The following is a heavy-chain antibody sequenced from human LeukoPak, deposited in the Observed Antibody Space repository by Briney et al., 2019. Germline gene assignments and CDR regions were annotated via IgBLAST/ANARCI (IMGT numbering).Heavy chain of an antibody. CDR1: GYTFSSYG. Sequence: PGGSVRLSCAASGYTFSSYGMHWVRQAPGKGLEWVAFIRYDGSNKYYADSVKGRFTISRDNSKNTLYLQMNSLRAEDTAVYYCARGQPERLPRPMVTKSLDYWGQGTLVTVSS. CDR2: IRYDGSNK. D-gene: IGHD2-21*02. J-gene: IGHJ4*02. CDR3: ARGQPERLPRPMVTKSLDY. V-gene: IGHV3-30*02.